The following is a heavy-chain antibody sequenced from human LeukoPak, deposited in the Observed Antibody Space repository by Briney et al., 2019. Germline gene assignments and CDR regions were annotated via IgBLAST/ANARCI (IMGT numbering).Heavy chain of an antibody. Sequence: GGSLRLSCAASGFTFSSYAMHWVRQAPGKGLEYVSAISSNGGSTYYANSVKGRFTISRDNSKNTLYLQMGSLRAEDMAVYYCARLAYCGGDCYSGAFDIWGQGTMVTVSS. D-gene: IGHD2-21*02. CDR3: ARLAYCGGDCYSGAFDI. J-gene: IGHJ3*02. CDR2: ISSNGGST. CDR1: GFTFSSYA. V-gene: IGHV3-64*01.